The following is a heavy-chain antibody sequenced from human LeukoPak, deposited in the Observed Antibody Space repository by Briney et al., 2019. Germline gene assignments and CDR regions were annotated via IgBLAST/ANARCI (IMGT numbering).Heavy chain of an antibody. CDR2: IKQDGSEK. V-gene: IGHV3-7*01. D-gene: IGHD3-22*01. J-gene: IGHJ6*03. CDR3: ARDFDSNYYYMDV. Sequence: GGSLRLSCAASGFTFSSYWMSWVRQAPGKGLEWVANIKQDGSEKYYVDSVKGRFTISRDNSKNTLYLQMNSLRAEDTTVYYCARDFDSNYYYMDVWGKGTTVTVSS. CDR1: GFTFSSYW.